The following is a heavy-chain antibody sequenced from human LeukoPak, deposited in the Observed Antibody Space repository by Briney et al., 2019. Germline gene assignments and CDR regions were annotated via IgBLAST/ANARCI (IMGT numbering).Heavy chain of an antibody. V-gene: IGHV3-69-1*01. CDR3: ATRGYSYGPVDY. CDR2: ISSSSTI. J-gene: IGHJ4*02. Sequence: GGSLRLPCAASGFTFSDYYMNWVRQAPGKGLEWVSSISSSSTIYYADSVKGRFTISRDNAKNSLYLQMDGLRAEDTAVYYCATRGYSYGPVDYWGQGTLVTVSS. D-gene: IGHD5-18*01. CDR1: GFTFSDYY.